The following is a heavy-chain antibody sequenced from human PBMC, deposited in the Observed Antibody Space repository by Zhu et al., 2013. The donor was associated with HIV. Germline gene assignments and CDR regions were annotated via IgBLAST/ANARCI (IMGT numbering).Heavy chain of an antibody. J-gene: IGHJ4*02. CDR3: ARRSSGSFDY. V-gene: IGHV1-18*01. CDR2: ISAYNGIT. D-gene: IGHD3-10*01. CDR1: GYIFTNFG. Sequence: QVQLVQSGAEVKKPGASVKVSCKASGYIFTNFGISWVRQAPGQGLEWMGGISAYNGITDYAQKFQGRVTMTTETSTNTAYMEVRSLKSDDTAVYYCARRSSGSFDYWGQGTLVTVSS.